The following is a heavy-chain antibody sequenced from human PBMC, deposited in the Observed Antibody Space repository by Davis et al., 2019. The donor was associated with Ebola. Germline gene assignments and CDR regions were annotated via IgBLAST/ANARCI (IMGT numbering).Heavy chain of an antibody. V-gene: IGHV4-59*12. CDR1: GGSISSYY. CDR2: IYYSGST. D-gene: IGHD3-10*01. CDR3: ARVFIPLFGSGSYFDY. Sequence: SETLSLTCSVSGGSISSYYWSWIRQPPGKGLEWIGYIYYSGSTNYNPSLKSRVHISVDTSKNQFSLKLSSVTAADTAVYYCARVFIPLFGSGSYFDYWGQGTLVTVSS. J-gene: IGHJ4*02.